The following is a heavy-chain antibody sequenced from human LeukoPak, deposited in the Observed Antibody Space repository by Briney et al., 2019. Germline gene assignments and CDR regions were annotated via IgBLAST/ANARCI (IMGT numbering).Heavy chain of an antibody. CDR1: GYTLTELS. J-gene: IGHJ6*02. Sequence: ASVKVSCKVSGYTLTELSMHWVRQAPGKGLEWMGGFDPEDGETIYAQKFQGRVTMTRDTSISTAYMELSSLRSEDTAVYYCARDDYPYGRDVWGQGTTVTVSS. CDR3: ARDDYPYGRDV. CDR2: FDPEDGET. D-gene: IGHD5-12*01. V-gene: IGHV1-24*01.